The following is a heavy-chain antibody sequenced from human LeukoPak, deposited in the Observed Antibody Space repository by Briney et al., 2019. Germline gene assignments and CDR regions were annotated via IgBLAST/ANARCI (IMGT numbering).Heavy chain of an antibody. CDR2: IYYSGST. CDR1: GGSISSSSYY. V-gene: IGHV4-39*01. Sequence: SETLSLTCTVSGGSISSSSYYWGWIRQPPGKGLEWIGSIYYSGSTYYNPSLKSRVTISVDTSKNQFSLKLSSVTAADTAVYYCYSGYDYQGDYWGQGTLITVSS. J-gene: IGHJ4*02. D-gene: IGHD5-12*01. CDR3: YSGYDYQGDY.